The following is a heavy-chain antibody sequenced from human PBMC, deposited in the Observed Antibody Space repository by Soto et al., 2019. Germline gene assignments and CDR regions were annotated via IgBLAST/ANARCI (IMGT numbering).Heavy chain of an antibody. CDR3: ARRAICSSTSCYVGLVNWFDP. CDR2: INHSGST. D-gene: IGHD2-2*01. J-gene: IGHJ5*02. V-gene: IGHV4-34*01. Sequence: PSETLSLTCAVYGGSFSGYYWSWIRQPPGKGLEWIGEINHSGSTNYNPSLKSRVTISVDTSKNQFSLKLSSVTAADTAVYYCARRAICSSTSCYVGLVNWFDPWGQGTPVTVSS. CDR1: GGSFSGYY.